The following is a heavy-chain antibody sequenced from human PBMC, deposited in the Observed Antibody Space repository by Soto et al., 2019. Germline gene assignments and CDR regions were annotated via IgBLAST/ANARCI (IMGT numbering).Heavy chain of an antibody. CDR2: ISSSSSTI. V-gene: IGHV3-48*01. Sequence: HPGGSLRLSCAASGFTFSSYSMNWVRQAPGKGLEWVSYISSSSSTIYYADSVKGRFTISRDNAKNSLYLQMNSLRAEDTAVYFCVRDQDSRGYSVFNLWGQGAQVTVSS. D-gene: IGHD3-22*01. CDR1: GFTFSSYS. J-gene: IGHJ5*02. CDR3: VRDQDSRGYSVFNL.